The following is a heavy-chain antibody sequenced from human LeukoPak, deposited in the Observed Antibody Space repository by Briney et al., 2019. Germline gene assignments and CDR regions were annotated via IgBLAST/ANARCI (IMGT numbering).Heavy chain of an antibody. J-gene: IGHJ6*03. CDR1: GYTFTGYY. Sequence: ASVKVSCKASGYTFTGYYMHWVRQAPGQGLEWMGWINPNSGGTNYAQKLQGRVTMTRDTSISTAYMELSRLRSDDTAVYYRAKRSIAARPNYYYYMDVWGKGTTVTVSS. CDR3: AKRSIAARPNYYYYMDV. V-gene: IGHV1-2*02. CDR2: INPNSGGT. D-gene: IGHD6-6*01.